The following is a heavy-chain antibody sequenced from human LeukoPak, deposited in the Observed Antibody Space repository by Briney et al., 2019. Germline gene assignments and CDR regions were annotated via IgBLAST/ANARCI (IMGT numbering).Heavy chain of an antibody. J-gene: IGHJ4*02. V-gene: IGHV4-39*01. CDR1: GGSISSSRYY. Sequence: SETLSLTCTVSGGSISSSRYYWGWIRQPPGKGLEWIGSIYYTGSTYYNPSLKSRVTISVDTSKNQFSLKLSSVTAADTAVYYCARHDWQPYYFDYWGPGTLVTVSS. CDR3: ARHDWQPYYFDY. CDR2: IYYTGST. D-gene: IGHD3-9*01.